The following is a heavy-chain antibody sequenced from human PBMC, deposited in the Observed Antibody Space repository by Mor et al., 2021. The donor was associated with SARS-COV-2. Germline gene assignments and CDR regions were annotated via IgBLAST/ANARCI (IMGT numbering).Heavy chain of an antibody. CDR2: ISGSGGTP. Sequence: SAISGSGGTPADTDSVKGRFTISRDNSKNTLYLQMNSLRAEDTAVYYCAKIATVTTGYWGQGTLVTVSS. D-gene: IGHD4-4*01. CDR3: AKIATVTTGY. V-gene: IGHV3-23*01. J-gene: IGHJ4*02.